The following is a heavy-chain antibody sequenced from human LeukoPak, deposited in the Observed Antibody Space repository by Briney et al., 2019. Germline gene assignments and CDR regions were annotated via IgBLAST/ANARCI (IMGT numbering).Heavy chain of an antibody. CDR2: ISSDRTNK. CDR3: AREEYSFDY. CDR1: GLIFTTFA. D-gene: IGHD5-18*01. Sequence: GRSLRLSCEASGLIFTTFAFHWVRQAPGKGLEWVAVISSDRTNKYYADSVKGRFIISRDNSMNTVYLQMSSLRAEDTGVYYCAREEYSFDYWGQGTLVTVSS. V-gene: IGHV3-30-3*01. J-gene: IGHJ4*02.